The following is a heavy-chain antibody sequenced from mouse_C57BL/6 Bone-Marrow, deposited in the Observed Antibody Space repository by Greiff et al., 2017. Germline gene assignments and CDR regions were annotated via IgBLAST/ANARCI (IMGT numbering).Heavy chain of an antibody. CDR2: IDPENGDT. D-gene: IGHD2-3*01. Sequence: EVQLQQSGAELVRSGASVKLSCTASGFNIKDDYMHWVKQRPEQGLEWIGWIDPENGDTEYASKFQGKATITADTSSNTAYLQLSSLTSEYTAVYYCTTGYDGDPFDYWGQGTTLTVSS. CDR3: TTGYDGDPFDY. V-gene: IGHV14-4*01. J-gene: IGHJ2*01. CDR1: GFNIKDDY.